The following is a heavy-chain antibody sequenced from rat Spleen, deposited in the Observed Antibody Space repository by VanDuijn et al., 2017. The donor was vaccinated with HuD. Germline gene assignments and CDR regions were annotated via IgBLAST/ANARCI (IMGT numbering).Heavy chain of an antibody. Sequence: QVQLKESGPGLVQPSQTLSLTCTVSGFSLSNYGVIWVRQPPGKGLEWMGVIWGNGSTDYNSALKSRLSISRDTSKNQVFLKMNSLQTDDTAIYFCTRSEGSYYYDGTYYYPFAYWGQGVMVTVSS. V-gene: IGHV2-13*01. D-gene: IGHD1-12*02. J-gene: IGHJ2*01. CDR2: IWGNGST. CDR3: TRSEGSYYYDGTYYYPFAY. CDR1: GFSLSNYG.